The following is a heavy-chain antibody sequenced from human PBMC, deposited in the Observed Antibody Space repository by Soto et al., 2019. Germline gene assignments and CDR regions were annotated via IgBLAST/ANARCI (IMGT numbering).Heavy chain of an antibody. V-gene: IGHV3-43D*04. CDR2: INWDGSKS. J-gene: IGHJ4*02. CDR3: AKDVCSGRATGCYKRLDS. CDR1: GFTFHDYA. D-gene: IGHD3-9*01. Sequence: GGSLRLSCAASGFTFHDYAMHWVRQVPGKGLEWVSLINWDGSKSYYADSVKGRFLISRDNSKKSLSLLMSSLRTEDTAFYYCAKDVCSGRATGCYKRLDSWGQGTQVTVSS.